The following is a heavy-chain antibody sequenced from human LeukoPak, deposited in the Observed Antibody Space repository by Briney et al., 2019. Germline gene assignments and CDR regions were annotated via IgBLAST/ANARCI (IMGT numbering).Heavy chain of an antibody. Sequence: PGGSLRLSCAASGFTFSTYAMSWVRQAPGKGLEWVAFIRYDGSNKYYADSVKGRFTISRDNSKNTLYLQMNSLRAEDTAVYYCKGDCSSTSCYEAIDYWGQGTLVTVSS. V-gene: IGHV3-30*02. CDR1: GFTFSTYA. CDR2: IRYDGSNK. D-gene: IGHD2-2*01. CDR3: KGDCSSTSCYEAIDY. J-gene: IGHJ4*02.